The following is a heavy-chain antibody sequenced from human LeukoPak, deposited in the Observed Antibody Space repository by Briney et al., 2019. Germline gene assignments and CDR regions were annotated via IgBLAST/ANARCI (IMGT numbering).Heavy chain of an antibody. J-gene: IGHJ4*02. CDR3: ARSKQWLVTDY. V-gene: IGHV1-69*04. D-gene: IGHD6-19*01. CDR1: GGTFSSYA. Sequence: SVKVSCKASGGTFSSYAISWVRQAPGQGLEWMGRIIPILGIANYAQKFQSRVTITADKSTSTAYMELSSLRSEDTAVYYCARSKQWLVTDYWGQGTLVTVSS. CDR2: IIPILGIA.